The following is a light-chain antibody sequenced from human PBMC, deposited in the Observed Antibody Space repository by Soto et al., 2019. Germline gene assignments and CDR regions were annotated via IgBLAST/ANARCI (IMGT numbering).Light chain of an antibody. J-gene: IGLJ1*01. Sequence: QSGLTPPAFLSGSPGPSDNISRPGTSRDVGGYNYVSWYQHHPGKAPKLMIYDVANRPSGVSNRFSGSKSGNTASLTISGLQAEDEADYYCNSYTSSSTYVFGTGTKVTVL. CDR3: NSYTSSSTYV. CDR1: SRDVGGYNY. CDR2: DVA. V-gene: IGLV2-14*03.